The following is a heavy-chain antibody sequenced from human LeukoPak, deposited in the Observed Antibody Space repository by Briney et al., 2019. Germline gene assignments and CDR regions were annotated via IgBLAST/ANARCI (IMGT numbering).Heavy chain of an antibody. CDR3: AKTGATRPEY. CDR2: ISGSGVNT. CDR1: GLTFSSYA. Sequence: GGSLRLSCAASGLTFSSYAMGWVRQAPGKGLEWVSGISGSGVNTYYADSVKGRFTISRDNSKNTLYLQMNSLRAEDRAVYYCAKTGATRPEYWGQGTLVTVSS. D-gene: IGHD1-26*01. V-gene: IGHV3-23*01. J-gene: IGHJ4*02.